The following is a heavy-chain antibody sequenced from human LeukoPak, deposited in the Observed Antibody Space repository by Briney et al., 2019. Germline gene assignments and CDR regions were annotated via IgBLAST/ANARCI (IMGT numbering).Heavy chain of an antibody. J-gene: IGHJ4*02. CDR1: GYTFTIYG. V-gene: IGHV1-18*01. CDR3: AREPYYYDSSGYYDY. CDR2: ISAYNGNT. Sequence: AASVKVSCKASGYTFTIYGISWVRQAPGQGLEWMGWISAYNGNTNYAQKLQGRVTMTTDTSTSTAYMELRSLRSDDTAVYYCAREPYYYDSSGYYDYWGQGTLVTVSS. D-gene: IGHD3-22*01.